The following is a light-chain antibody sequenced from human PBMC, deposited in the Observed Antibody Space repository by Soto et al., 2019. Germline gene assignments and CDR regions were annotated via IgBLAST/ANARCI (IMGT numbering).Light chain of an antibody. Sequence: DIQMTQSPSTLSASVGDRVTITCRASQSISSWLAWYQQKPGKAPKLLIYKASSLESGVPSRFSGSGSGTEFTLTISSLQPHDFATYYCQQYNSYAWTFGQVTKVEIK. CDR2: KAS. V-gene: IGKV1-5*03. CDR3: QQYNSYAWT. J-gene: IGKJ1*01. CDR1: QSISSW.